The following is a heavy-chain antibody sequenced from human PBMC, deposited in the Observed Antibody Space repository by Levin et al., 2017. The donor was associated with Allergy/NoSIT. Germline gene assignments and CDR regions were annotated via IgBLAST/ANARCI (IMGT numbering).Heavy chain of an antibody. J-gene: IGHJ3*02. CDR3: TRDLNNYDFWSGYSSGRDAFDI. V-gene: IGHV3-49*03. D-gene: IGHD3-3*01. CDR1: GFTFGDYA. Sequence: GGSLRLSCTASGFTFGDYAMSWFRQAPGKGLEWVGFIRSKAYGGTTEYAASVKGRFTISRDDSKSIAYLQMNSLKTEDTAVYYCTRDLNNYDFWSGYSSGRDAFDIWGQGTMVTVSS. CDR2: IRSKAYGGTT.